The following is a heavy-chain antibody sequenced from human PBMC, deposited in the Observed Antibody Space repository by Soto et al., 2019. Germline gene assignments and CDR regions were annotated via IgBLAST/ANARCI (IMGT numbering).Heavy chain of an antibody. V-gene: IGHV4-39*01. CDR3: ARHRGYSGYDSSNWFDP. Sequence: PSETLSLTCTVSGGSISSSSYYWGWIRQPPGKGLEWIGSIYYSGSTYYNPSLKGRVTISVDTSKNQFSLKLSSVTAADTAVYYCARHRGYSGYDSSNWFDPWGQGTLVTVS. D-gene: IGHD5-12*01. CDR2: IYYSGST. CDR1: GGSISSSSYY. J-gene: IGHJ5*02.